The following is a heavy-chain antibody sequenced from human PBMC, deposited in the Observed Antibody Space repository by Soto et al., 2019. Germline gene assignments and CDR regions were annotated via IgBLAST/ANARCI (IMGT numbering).Heavy chain of an antibody. CDR3: GSTGRQTSSDAY. Sequence: QVQLVQSGAEVKKPGSSVKVSCKASGGTFSSYAISWVRQAPGQGLAWMGGIIPIFGTANYAQKFQGRVTITADESASAAYMELNSLRSEDTAVYYCGSTGRQTSSDAYWGQGTLVTVCS. V-gene: IGHV1-69*01. CDR2: IIPIFGTA. J-gene: IGHJ4*02. D-gene: IGHD1-1*01. CDR1: GGTFSSYA.